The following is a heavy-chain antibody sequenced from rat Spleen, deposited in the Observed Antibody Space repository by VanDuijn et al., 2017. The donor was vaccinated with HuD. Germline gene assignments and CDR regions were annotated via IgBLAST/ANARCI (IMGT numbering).Heavy chain of an antibody. CDR3: ARHGTDYYVMDA. D-gene: IGHD5-1*01. CDR1: GFTFSDYA. Sequence: EVRLVESGGGLVQPGRSLKFSCAASGFTFSDYAMAWVRQAPTKGLEWVASISPSGGSTYYRDSVKGRFTISRDNAKSTLYLQMDSLRSEDTATYYCARHGTDYYVMDAWGQGASVTVSS. V-gene: IGHV5S23*01. J-gene: IGHJ4*01. CDR2: ISPSGGST.